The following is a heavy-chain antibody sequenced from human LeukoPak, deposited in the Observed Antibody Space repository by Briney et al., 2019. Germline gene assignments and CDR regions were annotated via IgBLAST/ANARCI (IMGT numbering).Heavy chain of an antibody. D-gene: IGHD6-19*01. J-gene: IGHJ4*02. CDR3: ARDPSSGWYEDYFDY. CDR2: IYYSGGT. Sequence: SETLSLTCTVSGGSISSSSYYWGWIRQPPGKGLEWIGSIYYSGGTYYNPSLKSRVTISVDTSKNQFSLKLSSVTAADTAVYYCARDPSSGWYEDYFDYWGQGTLVTVSS. V-gene: IGHV4-39*07. CDR1: GGSISSSSYY.